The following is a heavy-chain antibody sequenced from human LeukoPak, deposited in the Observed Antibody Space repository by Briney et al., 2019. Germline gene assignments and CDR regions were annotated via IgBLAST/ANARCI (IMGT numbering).Heavy chain of an antibody. CDR1: GYSLTSYW. D-gene: IGHD3-22*01. CDR3: SRQRCYDSSGQFDP. Sequence: GESLKTSCNSPGYSLTSYWIGLVRQMPGKGLEWMRIIYSGDSDTRYSPSFQGQITNSADQPISPAYPQWSSLKASDTAMYYCSRQRCYDSSGQFDPWGERTLVTVSS. V-gene: IGHV5-51*01. CDR2: IYSGDSDT. J-gene: IGHJ5*02.